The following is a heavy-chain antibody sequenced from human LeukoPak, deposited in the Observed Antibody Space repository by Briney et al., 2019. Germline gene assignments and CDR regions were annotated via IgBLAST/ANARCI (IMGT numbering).Heavy chain of an antibody. CDR1: GFTFSNYV. Sequence: GSLRLSCASSGFTFSNYVLYWVRQAPGKGLEWVAGMSHDGSKIYYADPVKGRFTVSRDNSKNTLYLQMNSLRVEDTAVYSCARESFGDYYFDYWGQGTLVTVSP. J-gene: IGHJ4*02. CDR2: MSHDGSKI. CDR3: ARESFGDYYFDY. D-gene: IGHD4-17*01. V-gene: IGHV3-30*14.